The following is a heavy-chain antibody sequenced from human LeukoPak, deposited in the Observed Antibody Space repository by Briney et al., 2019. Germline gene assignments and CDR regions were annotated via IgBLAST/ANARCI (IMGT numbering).Heavy chain of an antibody. CDR2: MTGSGSST. CDR3: AKDSTYYTGSGSYYSPLDF. V-gene: IGHV3-23*01. Sequence: GGSLRLSCATSGFTFASYAMGWVRQAPGKGLEWVSAMTGSGSSTYYADSVKGRFTVSRDNSKSTLYLQMNSLRVEDTAVYYCAKDSTYYTGSGSYYSPLDFWGQGALVTVSS. CDR1: GFTFASYA. J-gene: IGHJ4*02. D-gene: IGHD3-10*01.